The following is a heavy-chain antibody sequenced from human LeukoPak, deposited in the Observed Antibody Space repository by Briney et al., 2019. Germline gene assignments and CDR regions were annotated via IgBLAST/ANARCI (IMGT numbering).Heavy chain of an antibody. CDR2: IKSDGSST. CDR1: GFTFSSYA. V-gene: IGHV3-74*01. Sequence: GGSLRLSCAASGFTFSSYAMHWVRPAPGKGLVWVSRIKSDGSSTTYADSVKGRFTISRDNAKNTLYRQMNSLRAEDTAVYYCAKDDYNRHWGQGTLVTVSS. J-gene: IGHJ4*02. D-gene: IGHD5-24*01. CDR3: AKDDYNRH.